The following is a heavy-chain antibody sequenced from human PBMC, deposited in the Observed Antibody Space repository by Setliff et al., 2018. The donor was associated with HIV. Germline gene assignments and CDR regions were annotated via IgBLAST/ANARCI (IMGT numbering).Heavy chain of an antibody. CDR1: GETFRGYK. CDR3: ARRAMWGGLDY. CDR2: IDHIGST. Sequence: SETLSLTCGVSGETFRGYKWSWIRQSPGKGLEWIGEIDHIGSTTYNPSLKTRITMSSDTSKRQFSLKLSSVTAADTATYYCARRAMWGGLDYWGQGALVTVSS. D-gene: IGHD3-16*01. J-gene: IGHJ4*02. V-gene: IGHV4-34*01.